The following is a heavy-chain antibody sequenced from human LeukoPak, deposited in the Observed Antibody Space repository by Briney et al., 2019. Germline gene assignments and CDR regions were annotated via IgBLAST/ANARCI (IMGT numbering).Heavy chain of an antibody. CDR1: GGSFSGYY. CDR3: ARHMGLWFGLDY. D-gene: IGHD3-10*01. V-gene: IGHV4-34*01. CDR2: INHSGST. J-gene: IGHJ4*02. Sequence: SETLSLTCAVYGGSFSGYYWSWIRQPPGKGLEWIGEINHSGSTNYNPSLKSRVTISVDTSKNQFSLKLSSVTAADTAVYYCARHMGLWFGLDYWGQGTLVTVSS.